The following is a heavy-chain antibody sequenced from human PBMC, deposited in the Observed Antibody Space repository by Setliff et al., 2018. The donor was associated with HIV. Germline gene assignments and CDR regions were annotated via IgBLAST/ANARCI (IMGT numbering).Heavy chain of an antibody. Sequence: ASVKVSCKASGYTFTRHGISWVRQAPGQGLEWVGWTSDYNGNTNYAQKFQGRVTMTTDTSTSTAYMELKNLRSDDTAVYYCARDKLGATPWDFDYWGQGTLVTVSS. J-gene: IGHJ4*02. CDR3: ARDKLGATPWDFDY. D-gene: IGHD1-26*01. V-gene: IGHV1-18*01. CDR1: GYTFTRHG. CDR2: TSDYNGNT.